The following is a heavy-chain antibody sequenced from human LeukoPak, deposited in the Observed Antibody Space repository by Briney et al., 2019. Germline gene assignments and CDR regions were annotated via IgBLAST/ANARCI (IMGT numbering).Heavy chain of an antibody. CDR3: ARVVAADSGYDY. Sequence: GGSLRLSCAASGFTFSSYSMNWVRQAPGKGLEWVSSISSSSSYIYYADSVKGRFTISRDNAKNTVYLQMNSLRAEDTAVYYCARVVAADSGYDYWGQGTLVTVSS. D-gene: IGHD5-12*01. CDR1: GFTFSSYS. CDR2: ISSSSSYI. V-gene: IGHV3-21*04. J-gene: IGHJ4*02.